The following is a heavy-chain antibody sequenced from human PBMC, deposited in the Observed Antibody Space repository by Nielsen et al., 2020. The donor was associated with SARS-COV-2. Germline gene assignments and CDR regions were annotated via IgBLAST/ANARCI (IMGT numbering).Heavy chain of an antibody. D-gene: IGHD6-13*01. CDR1: GFTFDDYA. CDR2: ISWNSGSI. Sequence: GGSLRLSCAASGFTFDDYAMHWVRQAPGKGLEWVSGISWNSGSIGYADSVKGRFTISRDNAKNSLYLQMNSLRAEDTALYYCATVGTEAADNYGMDVWGQGTTVTVSS. CDR3: ATVGTEAADNYGMDV. J-gene: IGHJ6*02. V-gene: IGHV3-9*01.